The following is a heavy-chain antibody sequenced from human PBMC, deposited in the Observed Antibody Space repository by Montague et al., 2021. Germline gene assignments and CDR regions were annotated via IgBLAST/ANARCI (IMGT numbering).Heavy chain of an antibody. D-gene: IGHD3-10*01. CDR3: ASDRGPFDH. CDR2: VRHIGST. J-gene: IGHJ4*02. V-gene: IGHV4-34*01. CDR1: GGSLSVYS. Sequence: SETLSLTCGVYGGSLSVYSWTWIRQSPEKGLEWIGEVRHIGSTNYNPSLKSRVTMSVDKSKNQFSLKLRSVTAADTAVYYCASDRGPFDHWGQGTVVTVSS.